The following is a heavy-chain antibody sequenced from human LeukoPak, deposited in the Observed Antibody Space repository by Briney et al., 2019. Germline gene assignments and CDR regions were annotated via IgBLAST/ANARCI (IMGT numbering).Heavy chain of an antibody. V-gene: IGHV3-23*01. J-gene: IGHJ4*02. CDR3: ARAREQWLVRPAEFDY. D-gene: IGHD6-19*01. CDR2: ISGSGGST. CDR1: GFTFSSYA. Sequence: GGSLRLSCAASGFTFSSYAMSWVRQAPGKGLEWVSAISGSGGSTYYADSVKGRFTISRDNSKNTLYLQMNSLRAEDTALYYCARAREQWLVRPAEFDYWGQGTLVTVSS.